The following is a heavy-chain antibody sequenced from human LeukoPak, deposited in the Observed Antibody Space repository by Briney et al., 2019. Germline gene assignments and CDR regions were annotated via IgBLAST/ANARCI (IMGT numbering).Heavy chain of an antibody. J-gene: IGHJ4*02. D-gene: IGHD4-23*01. Sequence: RGESLKISCKGSGYSFTSYWIGWVRQMPGKGLEWMGIIYPGDSDTKYSPSFQGQVTISADKSISTAYLQWGSLKASDTAIYYCARRDYAGKHFDYWGQGTLVTVSS. CDR3: ARRDYAGKHFDY. V-gene: IGHV5-51*01. CDR2: IYPGDSDT. CDR1: GYSFTSYW.